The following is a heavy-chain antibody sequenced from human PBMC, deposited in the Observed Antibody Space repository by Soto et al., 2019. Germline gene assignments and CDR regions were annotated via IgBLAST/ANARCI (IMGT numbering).Heavy chain of an antibody. CDR3: ARVGGRNLLWFGELFSLDY. V-gene: IGHV1-46*01. D-gene: IGHD3-10*01. J-gene: IGHJ4*02. CDR2: INPSGGRA. Sequence: ASVKVSCKAPGYTFTSYYMHWVRQAPGQGLEWMGMINPSGGRASYAQKFQGRVTMTADESTSTVYMELSSLRSEDTAVYYCARVGGRNLLWFGELFSLDYWGQGTLVTVSS. CDR1: GYTFTSYY.